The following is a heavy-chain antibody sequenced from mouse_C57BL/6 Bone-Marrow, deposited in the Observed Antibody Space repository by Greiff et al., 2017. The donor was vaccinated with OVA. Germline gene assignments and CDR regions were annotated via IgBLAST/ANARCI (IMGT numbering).Heavy chain of an antibody. D-gene: IGHD4-1*01. Sequence: VKLMESGPGLVAPSPSLSITCTVSGFSLTSYAISWVRQPPGKGLEWLGVIWTGGGTNYNSALKSRLSISKDNSKSQVFLKMNSLQTDDTARDYCARTGTWGAWFAYWGQGTLVTVSA. CDR3: ARTGTWGAWFAY. J-gene: IGHJ3*01. CDR1: GFSLTSYA. CDR2: IWTGGGT. V-gene: IGHV2-9-1*01.